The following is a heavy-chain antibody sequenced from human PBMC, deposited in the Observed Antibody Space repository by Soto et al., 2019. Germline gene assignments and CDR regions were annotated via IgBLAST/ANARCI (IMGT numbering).Heavy chain of an antibody. Sequence: QVQLVESGGGVVQPGRSLRLSCAASGFTFSSYTMHWVRQAPGKGLEWVAVIPYDGSNKFYAVSVKGRFTISRDNSKHTLYLQMNSLRAEDTAVYYCAKSPPQVAGSLDYWGQGTLVTVSS. CDR1: GFTFSSYT. V-gene: IGHV3-30*18. D-gene: IGHD5-12*01. J-gene: IGHJ4*02. CDR3: AKSPPQVAGSLDY. CDR2: IPYDGSNK.